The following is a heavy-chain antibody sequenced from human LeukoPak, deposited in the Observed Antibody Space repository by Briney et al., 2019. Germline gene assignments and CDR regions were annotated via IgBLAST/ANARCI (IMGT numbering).Heavy chain of an antibody. V-gene: IGHV3-33*01. CDR1: RFSFSSYA. J-gene: IGHJ3*02. Sequence: GGSLRLSCEASRFSFSSYAMHWVRQAPGKGLEWVAVISIDVSDEYYADSVRGRFTISRDNSKNTLYLQMNSLRAEDTAVYYCARDKTSYNGSGRYYRDAFDTWGQGTLVTVSS. CDR3: ARDKTSYNGSGRYYRDAFDT. D-gene: IGHD3-10*01. CDR2: ISIDVSDE.